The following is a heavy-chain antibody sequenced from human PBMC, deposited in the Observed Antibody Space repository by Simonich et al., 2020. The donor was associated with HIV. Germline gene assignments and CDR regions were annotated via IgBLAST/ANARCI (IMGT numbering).Heavy chain of an antibody. CDR1: DESFSGYY. J-gene: IGHJ3*02. Sequence: QEQLRQWGAGLLKPSETLSLTCAVYDESFSGYYWTWIRQPPGKGVEGSGEIIHSGRTNYNPSLKSRVTISVDSSKKHFSLKLSSVTAADTAVYYCARLERGIDAFDIWGQGTMVTVSS. CDR2: IIHSGRT. V-gene: IGHV4-34*12. D-gene: IGHD7-27*01. CDR3: ARLERGIDAFDI.